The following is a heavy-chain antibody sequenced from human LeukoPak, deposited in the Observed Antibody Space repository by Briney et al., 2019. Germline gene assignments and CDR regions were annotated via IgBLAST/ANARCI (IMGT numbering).Heavy chain of an antibody. D-gene: IGHD3-22*01. J-gene: IGHJ4*02. CDR1: GFTFNSYT. Sequence: GGSLRLSCAASGFTFNSYTMHWVRQAPGKGLEWVAVISYDATNKYYADSVKGRFTISRDNSKNTLYLQMNSLRAEDTAVYYCATLPKGSTYYSQPYYFDYWGQGTLVTVSS. CDR2: ISYDATNK. V-gene: IGHV3-30*04. CDR3: ATLPKGSTYYSQPYYFDY.